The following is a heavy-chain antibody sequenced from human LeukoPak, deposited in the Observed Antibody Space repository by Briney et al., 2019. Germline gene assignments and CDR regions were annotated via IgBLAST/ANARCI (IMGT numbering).Heavy chain of an antibody. CDR1: GFTFSSYS. CDR3: ARDVGYYDSSGYPYPYYFDY. V-gene: IGHV3-21*01. D-gene: IGHD3-22*01. J-gene: IGHJ4*02. Sequence: GGSLRLSCAASGFTFSSYSMNWVRQAPWKGLEWVSSISSSSSHIYFADSVKGRFTISRDNAKNSLYPQMNSLRAEDTAVYYCARDVGYYDSSGYPYPYYFDYWGQGTLVTVSS. CDR2: ISSSSSHI.